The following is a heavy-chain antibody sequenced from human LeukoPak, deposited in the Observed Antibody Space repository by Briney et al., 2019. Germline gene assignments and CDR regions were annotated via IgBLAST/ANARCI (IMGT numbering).Heavy chain of an antibody. D-gene: IGHD2-15*01. CDR3: ARNKGHRCSGGSCFGYYYYMDV. CDR2: IYPGDSDT. Sequence: GESLKISCKGSGYSFSSYWIGWVRQMPGKGLEWMGIIYPGDSDTRYSPSFQGQVTISADKSISTAYLQWSSLKASDTAMYYCARNKGHRCSGGSCFGYYYYMDVWGKGTTVTVSS. V-gene: IGHV5-51*01. CDR1: GYSFSSYW. J-gene: IGHJ6*03.